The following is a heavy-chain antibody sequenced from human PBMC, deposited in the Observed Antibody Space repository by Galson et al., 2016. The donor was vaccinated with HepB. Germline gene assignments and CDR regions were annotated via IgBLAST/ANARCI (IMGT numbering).Heavy chain of an antibody. V-gene: IGHV3-7*03. CDR1: GFRFSDYW. J-gene: IGHJ4*02. D-gene: IGHD3-16*01. CDR2: IQPAGGET. Sequence: SLRLSCAASGFRFSDYWMAWVRQPPGKGLAWVANIQPAGGETYYVGSVEGRFTITRDNTNNSLFLHLRVLRAEDTAMYYCVRDDDSCRHWGQGTQVAVSS. CDR3: VRDDDSCRH.